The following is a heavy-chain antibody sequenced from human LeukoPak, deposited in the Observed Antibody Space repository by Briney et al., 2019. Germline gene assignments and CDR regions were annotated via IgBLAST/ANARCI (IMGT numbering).Heavy chain of an antibody. CDR1: GYTFTRYA. V-gene: IGHV1-3*01. CDR2: INAGSGDT. J-gene: IGHJ1*01. D-gene: IGHD6-19*01. CDR3: ARDPRGSGWFEYFQH. Sequence: GASVKVSCKASGYTFTRYAVHWVRQAPGQRPEWMGWINAGSGDTKYSPKFQGRITIRRDTSASTVYMDLRSLTSEDTAVYYCARDPRGSGWFEYFQHWGQGPLVIVSS.